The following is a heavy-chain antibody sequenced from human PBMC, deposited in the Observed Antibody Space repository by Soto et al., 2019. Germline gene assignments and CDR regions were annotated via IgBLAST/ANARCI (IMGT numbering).Heavy chain of an antibody. J-gene: IGHJ4*02. CDR1: GYSISSGYY. V-gene: IGHV4-38-2*02. D-gene: IGHD6-13*01. CDR3: ARESRGSRRPDQIDY. CDR2: IYHSGST. Sequence: SETLSLTCAVSGYSISSGYYWGWIRQPPGKGLEWIGSIYHSGSTYYNPSLKSRVTISVDTSKNQFSLKLSSVTAADTAVYYCARESRGSRRPDQIDYWGQGTLVTV.